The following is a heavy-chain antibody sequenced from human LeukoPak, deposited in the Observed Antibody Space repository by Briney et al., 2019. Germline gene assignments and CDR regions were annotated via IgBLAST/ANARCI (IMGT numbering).Heavy chain of an antibody. CDR3: ARGDSSGYYTFFDY. Sequence: GASVKVSCKAFGGTFSSYAISWVRQAPGQGLEWMGGIIPILGTANYAQKFQGRVTITADESTSTAYMELSSLRSEDTAVYYCARGDSSGYYTFFDYWGQGTLVTVSS. V-gene: IGHV1-69*13. CDR1: GGTFSSYA. CDR2: IIPILGTA. D-gene: IGHD3-22*01. J-gene: IGHJ4*02.